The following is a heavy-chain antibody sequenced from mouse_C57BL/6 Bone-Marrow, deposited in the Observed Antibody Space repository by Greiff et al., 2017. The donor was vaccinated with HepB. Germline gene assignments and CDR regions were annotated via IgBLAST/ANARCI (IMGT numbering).Heavy chain of an antibody. D-gene: IGHD2-5*01. CDR2: IYPGDGDT. V-gene: IGHV1-82*01. Sequence: VQLQQSGPELVKPGASVKISCKASGYAFSSSWMNWVKQRPGKGLEWIGRIYPGDGDTNYNGKFKGKATLTADKSSSTAYMQLSSLTSEDSAVYFCARYGYSNPHWYFDVWGTGTTVTVSS. CDR1: GYAFSSSW. J-gene: IGHJ1*03. CDR3: ARYGYSNPHWYFDV.